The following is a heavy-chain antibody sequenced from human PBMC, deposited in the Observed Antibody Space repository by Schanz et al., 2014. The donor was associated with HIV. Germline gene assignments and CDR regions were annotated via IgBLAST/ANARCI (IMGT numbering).Heavy chain of an antibody. CDR1: GYTFSDYY. CDR2: IKPNSGET. CDR3: ARDTNFVLDV. Sequence: QVQLVQSGADVKKPGASVKVSCKASGYTFSDYYIHWVRQAPGQGLEWMGWIKPNSGETSFAQKFQGRVTMTSDTSISTAFMELSSLRSDDTAVYYCARDTNFVLDVWGQGTTVTVSS. J-gene: IGHJ6*02. V-gene: IGHV1-2*02. D-gene: IGHD2-8*01.